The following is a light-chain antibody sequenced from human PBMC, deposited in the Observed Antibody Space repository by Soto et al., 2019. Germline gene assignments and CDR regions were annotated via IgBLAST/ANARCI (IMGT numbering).Light chain of an antibody. CDR3: QSYDDSLGGHVI. V-gene: IGLV1-40*01. Sequence: QSVLTQPPSVSGAPGQRVTISCTGSSSYIGAGYDVHWYQQLPGTAPKLLIYANTNRPSGVPDRFSGSKSGTSASLAITGLQAEDEDDYYCQSYDDSLGGHVIFGRGTKLTVL. J-gene: IGLJ2*01. CDR2: ANT. CDR1: SSYIGAGYD.